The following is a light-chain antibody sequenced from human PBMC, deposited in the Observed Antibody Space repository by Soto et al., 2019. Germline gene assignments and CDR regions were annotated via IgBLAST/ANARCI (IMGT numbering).Light chain of an antibody. CDR1: QSVSSN. Sequence: IVMTQSPTTLSISPGERATLSCRASQSVSSNLAWFQQKPGQAPRLLIYGASTRATGIPVRFSGSGSGTEFTLTISSLQSEDFAVYYCQQYNDRPGTFGQGTKVDIK. V-gene: IGKV3-15*01. CDR3: QQYNDRPGT. CDR2: GAS. J-gene: IGKJ1*01.